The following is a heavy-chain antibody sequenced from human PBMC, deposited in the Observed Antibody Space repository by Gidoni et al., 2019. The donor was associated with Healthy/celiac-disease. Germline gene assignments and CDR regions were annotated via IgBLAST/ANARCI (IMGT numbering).Heavy chain of an antibody. CDR3: AKEQWLASNACDI. D-gene: IGHD6-19*01. J-gene: IGHJ3*02. V-gene: IGHV3-23*01. Sequence: EVQLLESGGGLVQPGGSLRLSCAASGFTFSSYAMSWVRQAPGKGLVWVSAMSGSGGSTFYADSVQGLFTISRDNSKNTLYLQMNSLSAEDTAVYCCAKEQWLASNACDICVQGTMLTFSS. CDR2: MSGSGGST. CDR1: GFTFSSYA.